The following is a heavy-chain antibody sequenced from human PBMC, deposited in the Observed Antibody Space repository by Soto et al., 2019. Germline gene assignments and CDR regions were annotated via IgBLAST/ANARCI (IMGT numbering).Heavy chain of an antibody. Sequence: SETLSLTCTVSGGPISSSSYYWGWIRQPPGKGLEWIGSIYYSGSTYYNPSLKSRVTISVDTSKNQFSLKLSSVTAADTAVYYCARPRYYDSSGYPNSNWFDPWGQGTLVTVSS. D-gene: IGHD3-22*01. CDR1: GGPISSSSYY. V-gene: IGHV4-39*01. J-gene: IGHJ5*02. CDR2: IYYSGST. CDR3: ARPRYYDSSGYPNSNWFDP.